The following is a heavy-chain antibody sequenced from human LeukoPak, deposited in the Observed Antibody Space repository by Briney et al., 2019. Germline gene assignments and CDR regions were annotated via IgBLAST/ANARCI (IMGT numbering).Heavy chain of an antibody. CDR3: ARLTVTGTNY. Sequence: GGSLRLSCAASGFTFANFWMHWARQARRKGLVWVSRISPDGSSTTYADSVKGRFTVSRDNAKNTLYLQMDGLRAEDTAVYHCARLTVTGTNYWGQGTLVTVSS. V-gene: IGHV3-74*01. J-gene: IGHJ4*02. CDR2: ISPDGSST. D-gene: IGHD6-19*01. CDR1: GFTFANFW.